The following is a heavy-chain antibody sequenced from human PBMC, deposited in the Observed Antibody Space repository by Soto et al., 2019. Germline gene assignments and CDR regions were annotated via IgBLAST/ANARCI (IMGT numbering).Heavy chain of an antibody. CDR2: IYYSGST. J-gene: IGHJ4*02. D-gene: IGHD4-17*01. Sequence: SETLSLTCTVSGGSISSGDYYWSWIRQPPGKGLEWIGYIYYSGSTYYNPSLKSRVTISVDTSKNQFSLKLSSVTAADTAVYYCARTFTVDYFDYWGQGTLVTVS. V-gene: IGHV4-30-4*01. CDR3: ARTFTVDYFDY. CDR1: GGSISSGDYY.